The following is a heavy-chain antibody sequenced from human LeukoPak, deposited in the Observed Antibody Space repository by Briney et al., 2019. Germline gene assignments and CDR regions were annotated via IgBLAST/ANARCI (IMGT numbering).Heavy chain of an antibody. J-gene: IGHJ4*02. CDR2: INHSGST. CDR3: AYSSSWYWIDY. CDR1: GGSFSGYY. V-gene: IGHV4-34*01. Sequence: SETLSLTCAGYGGSFSGYYWRWLRQPPGKGLAWIGEINHSGSTNYNPSLKSRVTISVDTSKNQFSLKLSSVAAADTAVYYCAYSSSWYWIDYWGQGTLVTVSP. D-gene: IGHD6-13*01.